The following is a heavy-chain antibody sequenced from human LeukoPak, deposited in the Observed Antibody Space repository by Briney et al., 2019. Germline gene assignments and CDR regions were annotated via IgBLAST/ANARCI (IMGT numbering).Heavy chain of an antibody. D-gene: IGHD6-13*01. CDR1: GYTFTSYG. V-gene: IGHV1-18*01. Sequence: ASVKVSCKASGYTFTSYGFSWVRQAPGQGLEWMGWISAYNDNTNYAQKLQGRVTMTTDTSTSTAYMELRSLRSDDTAVYYCARDYSSIAAAGKGGFDYWGQGTLVTVSS. J-gene: IGHJ4*02. CDR3: ARDYSSIAAAGKGGFDY. CDR2: ISAYNDNT.